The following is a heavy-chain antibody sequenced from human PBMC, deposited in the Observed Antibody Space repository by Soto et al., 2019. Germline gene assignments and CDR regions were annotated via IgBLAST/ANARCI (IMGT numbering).Heavy chain of an antibody. J-gene: IGHJ6*03. CDR2: ISGSGGST. V-gene: IGHV3-23*01. Sequence: GGSLRLSCAASGFTFSSYAMSWVRQAPGKGLEWVSAISGSGGSTYYADSVKGRFTISRDNSKNTLYLQMNSLRAEDTAVYYCAKMSSSSWYDPQYYYYYYMDVWGKGTTVTVSS. D-gene: IGHD6-13*01. CDR1: GFTFSSYA. CDR3: AKMSSSSWYDPQYYYYYYMDV.